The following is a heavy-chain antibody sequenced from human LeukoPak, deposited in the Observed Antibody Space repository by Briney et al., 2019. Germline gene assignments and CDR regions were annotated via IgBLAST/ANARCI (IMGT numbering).Heavy chain of an antibody. CDR1: GGSISSYY. CDR3: ARMSYYYDSSGYDAYAFDI. CDR2: IYTSGST. V-gene: IGHV4-4*07. Sequence: SETLSLTCTVSGGSISSYYWSWIRQPAGKGLEWIGRIYTSGSTDYNPSLMSRVAMSVDTSKNQFSLKLSSVTAADTAVYHCARMSYYYDSSGYDAYAFDIWGQGTMVTVSS. J-gene: IGHJ3*02. D-gene: IGHD3-22*01.